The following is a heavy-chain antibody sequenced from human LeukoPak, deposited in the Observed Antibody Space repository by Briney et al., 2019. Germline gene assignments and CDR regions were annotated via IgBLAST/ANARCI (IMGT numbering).Heavy chain of an antibody. J-gene: IGHJ5*02. V-gene: IGHV4-34*01. D-gene: IGHD1-7*01. Sequence: SETLSLTCAVYGGSFSGYYWSWIRQPPGKGLEWIGEINHSGSTNYNPSLKSRVTISVDTSKNQFFLKLSSVTAADTAVYYCARGFGITGTTLRPWGQGTLVTVSS. CDR1: GGSFSGYY. CDR2: INHSGST. CDR3: ARGFGITGTTLRP.